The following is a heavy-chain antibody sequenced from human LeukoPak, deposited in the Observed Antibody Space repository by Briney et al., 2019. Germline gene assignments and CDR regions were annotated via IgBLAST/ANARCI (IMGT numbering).Heavy chain of an antibody. CDR3: PKDNXAVAGPDTYFDY. CDR2: ISWNTGTI. Sequence: GGSLRLSCAASGFTFDDYAMHWVRQAPGKGLEWVSGISWNTGTIGYADSVKGRFTISRDNAKNSLSLQRNGLRAEDTAWYYCPKDNXAVAGPDTYFDYWGQGTLATVSS. CDR1: GFTFDDYA. D-gene: IGHD6-19*01. J-gene: IGHJ4*02. V-gene: IGHV3-9*01.